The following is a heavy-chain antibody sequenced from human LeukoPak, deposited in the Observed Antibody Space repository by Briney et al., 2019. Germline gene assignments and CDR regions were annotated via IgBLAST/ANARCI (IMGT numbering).Heavy chain of an antibody. D-gene: IGHD5-18*01. J-gene: IGHJ4*02. V-gene: IGHV4-34*01. CDR3: ARGYSYGYVFGY. CDR2: INHSGST. CDR1: GGSFSGYY. Sequence: SETLSLTCAVYGGSFSGYYWSWIRQPPGKGLEWIGEINHSGSTNYNPSLKSRVTISVDTSKNQFSLKLSSVTAADTAVYYCARGYSYGYVFGYWGQGTLVTVSS.